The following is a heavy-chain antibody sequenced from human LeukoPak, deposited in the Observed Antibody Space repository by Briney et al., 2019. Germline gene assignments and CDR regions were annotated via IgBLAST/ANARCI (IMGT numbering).Heavy chain of an antibody. V-gene: IGHV4-4*07. CDR1: GGSISSYY. D-gene: IGHD3/OR15-3a*01. CDR3: AREFFGPGAFDY. Sequence: SETLSLTCTVSGGSISSYYWSWIRQPAGEGLEWIGRIYTSGSTNYNPSLKSRVTMSVDTSKHQFSLKLSSVTAADTAVYYCAREFFGPGAFDYWGQGTLVTVSS. J-gene: IGHJ4*02. CDR2: IYTSGST.